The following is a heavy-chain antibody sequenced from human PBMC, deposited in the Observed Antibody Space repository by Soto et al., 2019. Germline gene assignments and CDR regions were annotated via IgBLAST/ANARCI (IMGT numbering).Heavy chain of an antibody. CDR2: ISYDGGNK. D-gene: IGHD6-19*01. V-gene: IGHV3-30-3*01. Sequence: GASVRLSCAASGFTFSSYAMHWVRQAPGKGLEWVAVISYDGGNKYYADSVKGRFTISRDNSKNTLYLQMNSLRAEDTAVYYCARAQERLVAGFYYYYGMDVWGQGTTVTVSS. CDR1: GFTFSSYA. CDR3: ARAQERLVAGFYYYYGMDV. J-gene: IGHJ6*02.